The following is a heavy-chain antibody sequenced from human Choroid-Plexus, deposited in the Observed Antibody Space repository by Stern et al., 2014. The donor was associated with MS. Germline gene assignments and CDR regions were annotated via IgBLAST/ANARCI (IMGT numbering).Heavy chain of an antibody. CDR2: IYHTGSV. CDR3: AREGEYCSGSRCYPFLDY. J-gene: IGHJ4*02. Sequence: QVQLQESGPGLVKPSETLSLTCTVSGGSLRSYYWNWIRQAPGKGLEWIGFIYHTGSVNYNPSLSSRVAMSVDTSKNQFSLTVSSVTAADTAVYYCAREGEYCSGSRCYPFLDYWGQGTLVTVSS. CDR1: GGSLRSYY. D-gene: IGHD2-15*01. V-gene: IGHV4-59*01.